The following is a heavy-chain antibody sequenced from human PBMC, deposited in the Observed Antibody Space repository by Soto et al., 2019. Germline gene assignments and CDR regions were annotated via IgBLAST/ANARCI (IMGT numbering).Heavy chain of an antibody. CDR2: IYYDGRS. J-gene: IGHJ6*02. Sequence: LSLTCSVSGDSISRNGYFWTWIRQHPGKGLEWIGYIYYDGRSYYTPSLKSRVIISVDTSKNQFSLNLTAVTAADTAVYYCARGTMLRGPGYYYAMDVWGQGTTVTVSS. D-gene: IGHD3-10*01. V-gene: IGHV4-31*03. CDR1: GDSISRNGYF. CDR3: ARGTMLRGPGYYYAMDV.